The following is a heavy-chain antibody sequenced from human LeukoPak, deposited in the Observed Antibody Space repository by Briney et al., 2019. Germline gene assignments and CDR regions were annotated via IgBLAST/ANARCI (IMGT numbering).Heavy chain of an antibody. D-gene: IGHD2-15*01. CDR2: ISGSGGST. V-gene: IGHV3-23*01. CDR1: GFTFSSYG. Sequence: PGGTLRLSCAASGFTFSSYGMSWVRQAPGKGLEWVSAISGSGGSTYYADSVKGRFTISRDNSKNTLYLQMNSLRAEDTAVYYCAKVRRGIVVVVAATFDYWGQGTLVTVSS. J-gene: IGHJ4*02. CDR3: AKVRRGIVVVVAATFDY.